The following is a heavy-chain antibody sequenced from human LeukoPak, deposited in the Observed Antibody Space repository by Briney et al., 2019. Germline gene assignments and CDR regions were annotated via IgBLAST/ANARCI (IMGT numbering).Heavy chain of an antibody. Sequence: GGSLRLSCAASGFTFSSYAMSWVRQAPGKGLEWVSAISGSGGSTYYADSVKGRFTISRDNSKNTLYLQMNSLRAEDTAVYYCAKDWGQWLVKGVLDYWGQGTLVTVSS. V-gene: IGHV3-23*01. CDR2: ISGSGGST. CDR1: GFTFSSYA. CDR3: AKDWGQWLVKGVLDY. D-gene: IGHD6-19*01. J-gene: IGHJ4*02.